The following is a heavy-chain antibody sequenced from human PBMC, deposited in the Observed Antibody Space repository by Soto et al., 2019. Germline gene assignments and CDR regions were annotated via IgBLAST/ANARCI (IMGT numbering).Heavy chain of an antibody. D-gene: IGHD4-17*01. CDR3: ARVGRWDYDFDY. CDR1: GGSISSGDYF. CDR2: IYYSGST. Sequence: SETLSLTSSVSGGSISSGDYFWSWIRQPPGKGLEWIGNIYYSGSTYYNPSLKSRVAVSVDPSRKQFSLKLSSVTAADTAVYYCARVGRWDYDFDYWGQGTLVTVSS. V-gene: IGHV4-30-4*01. J-gene: IGHJ4*02.